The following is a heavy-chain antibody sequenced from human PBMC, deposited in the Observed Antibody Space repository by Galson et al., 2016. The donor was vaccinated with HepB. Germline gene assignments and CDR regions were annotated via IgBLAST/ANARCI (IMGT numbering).Heavy chain of an antibody. V-gene: IGHV1-2*02. CDR1: GYTFSDYF. CDR3: ARDLLWFWIFDY. J-gene: IGHJ4*02. Sequence: SVKVSCKASGYTFSDYFMHWVRQAPGQGLEWMGWINPNSGGTNYTQKFQGRVTMTRDTSISTAYMELSRLRSDDTAVYYCARDLLWFWIFDYWGQGTLVTVSS. D-gene: IGHD3-10*01. CDR2: INPNSGGT.